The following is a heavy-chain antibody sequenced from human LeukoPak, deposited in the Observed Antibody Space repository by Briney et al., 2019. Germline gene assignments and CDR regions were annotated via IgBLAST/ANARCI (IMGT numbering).Heavy chain of an antibody. CDR1: GRSISSYY. D-gene: IGHD6-6*01. CDR2: IYYTGNT. Sequence: PETLSLTWTVSGRSISSYYCSWIRQSPGEGLEWKGYIYYTGNTNYNTSLKTRATMSVDTSKNQFSLKVISVSAADTAVYYCARHSSHEYSRPHFDSWGQGTLVTVSS. V-gene: IGHV4-59*08. CDR3: ARHSSHEYSRPHFDS. J-gene: IGHJ4*02.